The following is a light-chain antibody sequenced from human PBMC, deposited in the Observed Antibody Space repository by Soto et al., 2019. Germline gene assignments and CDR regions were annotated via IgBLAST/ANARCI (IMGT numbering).Light chain of an antibody. CDR2: DAS. CDR1: QSISSW. V-gene: IGKV1-5*01. J-gene: IGKJ4*01. CDR3: QQYNSFPLT. Sequence: DIQMTPSPSTLSASVGDRVTITCRASQSISSWLTWYQQKPGEAPKVLIYDASSLGSGVPSRFSGSGSGTKFTLTISSLQPDDFATYYCQQYNSFPLTFGGGTKVDIK.